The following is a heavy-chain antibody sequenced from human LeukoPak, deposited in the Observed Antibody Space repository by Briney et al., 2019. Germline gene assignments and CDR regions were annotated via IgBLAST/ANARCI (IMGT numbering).Heavy chain of an antibody. CDR3: VREQRSYDFSSAFYIAHGMDV. CDR2: IYYTGTT. CDR1: GGPIGSFY. V-gene: IGHV4-59*01. J-gene: IGHJ6*02. Sequence: PSETLSLTCTVSGGPIGSFYWSWIRQPPGKGLEWIGYIYYTGTTNYNPSLKSRVTISVDTSKNQLSLKLSSATAADTAVYYCVREQRSYDFSSAFYIAHGMDVWGQGTPVTVSS. D-gene: IGHD3-3*01.